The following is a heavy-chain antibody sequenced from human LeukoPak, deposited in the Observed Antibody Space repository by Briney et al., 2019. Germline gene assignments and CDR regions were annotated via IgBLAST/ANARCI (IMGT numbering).Heavy chain of an antibody. D-gene: IGHD3-16*01. V-gene: IGHV3-33*01. CDR2: IWYDGSNK. Sequence: GGSLRLSCAASGFTFSSYGMHWVRQAPGKGLEWVAVIWYDGSNKYYADSVKGRFTISRDNSKNTLYLQMNSLRAEDTAVYYCARDDYSVKGNYYYYYMDVWGKGTTVTVSS. CDR1: GFTFSSYG. CDR3: ARDDYSVKGNYYYYYMDV. J-gene: IGHJ6*03.